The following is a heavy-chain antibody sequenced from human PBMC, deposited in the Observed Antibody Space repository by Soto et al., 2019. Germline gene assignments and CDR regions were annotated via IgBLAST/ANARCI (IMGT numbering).Heavy chain of an antibody. J-gene: IGHJ4*02. D-gene: IGHD1-26*01. CDR1: GFTFSSYA. Sequence: HPGGSLRLSCAASGFTFSSYAMHWVRQAPGKGLEWVAVISYDGSNKYYADSVKGRFTISRDNSKNTLYLQMNSLRAEDTAVYYCARDPRGSYPWGGYFDYWGQGTLVTVS. V-gene: IGHV3-30-3*01. CDR2: ISYDGSNK. CDR3: ARDPRGSYPWGGYFDY.